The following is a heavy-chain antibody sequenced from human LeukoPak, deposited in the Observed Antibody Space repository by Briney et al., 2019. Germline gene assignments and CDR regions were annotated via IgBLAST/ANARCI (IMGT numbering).Heavy chain of an antibody. Sequence: SETLSLTCAVSGGSVSSNSYYWGWIRQPPGKGLEWIGSIYYSGSTYYNPSLKSRVTISVDTSKSQFSLKLSSVTAADTAVYYCARTRYYYNSRSYGAPYYFDYWGQGTLVTVSS. CDR2: IYYSGST. V-gene: IGHV4-39*01. CDR3: ARTRYYYNSRSYGAPYYFDY. J-gene: IGHJ4*02. D-gene: IGHD3-10*01. CDR1: GGSVSSNSYY.